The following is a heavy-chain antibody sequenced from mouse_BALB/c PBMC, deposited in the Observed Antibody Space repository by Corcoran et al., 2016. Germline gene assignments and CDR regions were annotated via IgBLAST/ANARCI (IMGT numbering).Heavy chain of an antibody. J-gene: IGHJ1*01. Sequence: EVQLLENGGGLVQPGGSRGLSCEGSGFTFSGFWMSWVRQTPGKTLEWIGDINSDGSAINYAPSIKDRFTIFRDNDKSTLYLQMSNVCSEDTATYFCMRYGNYWYFDVWCAGTTVTVSS. V-gene: IGHV11-2*02. CDR1: GFTFSGFW. CDR2: INSDGSAI. CDR3: MRYGNYWYFDV. D-gene: IGHD2-1*01.